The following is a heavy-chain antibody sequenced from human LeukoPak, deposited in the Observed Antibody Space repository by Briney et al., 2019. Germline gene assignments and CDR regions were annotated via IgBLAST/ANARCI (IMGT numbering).Heavy chain of an antibody. J-gene: IGHJ4*02. D-gene: IGHD3-22*01. CDR1: EFPFSGSA. Sequence: GGSLRLSCAASEFPFSGSALHWVRQASGKGLEWVGRIRSTVNDYATAYAASVKGRFTISRDDSKNTAYLQMNYLKAEDTAVYYCTDTHFHDNSGYSQFDYWGQGTLVTVSS. CDR2: IRSTVNDYAT. CDR3: TDTHFHDNSGYSQFDY. V-gene: IGHV3-73*01.